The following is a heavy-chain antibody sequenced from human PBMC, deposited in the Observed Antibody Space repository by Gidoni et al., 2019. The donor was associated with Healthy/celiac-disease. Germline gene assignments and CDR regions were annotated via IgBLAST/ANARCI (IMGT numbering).Heavy chain of an antibody. Sequence: QVQLQESCPGLVKPSQTLSLTCAVSVDSIRSGVHHWSWIRQHPGKGLEWMGYIYYSGSTYYNPSLKCRVTISVDTSNNQFSLKLSSVTAADTAVYYCARGPLGYCSSTSCFGYFDYWGQGTLVTVSS. CDR1: VDSIRSGVHH. CDR2: IYYSGST. J-gene: IGHJ4*02. CDR3: ARGPLGYCSSTSCFGYFDY. D-gene: IGHD2-2*03. V-gene: IGHV4-31*11.